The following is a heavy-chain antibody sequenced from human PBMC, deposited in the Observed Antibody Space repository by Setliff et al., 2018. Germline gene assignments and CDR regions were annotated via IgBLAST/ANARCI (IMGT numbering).Heavy chain of an antibody. V-gene: IGHV4-61*09. CDR1: GGSIRSGAYY. J-gene: IGHJ3*02. CDR3: ARGDQLGLDI. Sequence: LSLTCTVSGGSIRSGAYYWNWIRQSAGKGLEWIGHFYGTASTNYSPSLKSRLTISVDTWENEVSLKLSSVTAADTAIYYCARGDQLGLDIWGQGTKVTVSS. CDR2: FYGTAST. D-gene: IGHD3-3*02.